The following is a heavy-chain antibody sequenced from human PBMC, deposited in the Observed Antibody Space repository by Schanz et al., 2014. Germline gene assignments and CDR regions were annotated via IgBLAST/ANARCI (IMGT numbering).Heavy chain of an antibody. D-gene: IGHD3-10*01. CDR3: AKYRGYYRVSGSYRELEY. Sequence: EVQLLESGGGLVQPGGSLRLSCTASGFTFSSYSMNWVRQAPGKGLEWVANIKEDGSEKYYVDSVKGRFTISRDNAKSSLYLQMNSLRVEDTAVYYCAKYRGYYRVSGSYRELEYWGQGTLVTVSS. J-gene: IGHJ4*02. CDR1: GFTFSSYS. CDR2: IKEDGSEK. V-gene: IGHV3-7*05.